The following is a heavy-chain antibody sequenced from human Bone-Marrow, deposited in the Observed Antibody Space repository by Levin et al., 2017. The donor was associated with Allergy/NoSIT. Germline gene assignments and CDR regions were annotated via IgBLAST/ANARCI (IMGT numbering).Heavy chain of an antibody. V-gene: IGHV3-23*01. J-gene: IGHJ4*02. D-gene: IGHD1-14*01. Sequence: GGSLRLSCEASGFTFSSYAMSWVRQAPGKGLEWVSTISGSSGSTYYADSVKGRFTISRDNSKNTLYLQMNSLRAEDTAVCYCAKGQFARTTPRSLDFWGQGTLVTVSS. CDR3: AKGQFARTTPRSLDF. CDR1: GFTFSSYA. CDR2: ISGSSGST.